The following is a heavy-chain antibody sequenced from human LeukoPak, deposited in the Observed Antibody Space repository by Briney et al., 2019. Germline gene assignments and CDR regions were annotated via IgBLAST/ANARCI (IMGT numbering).Heavy chain of an antibody. V-gene: IGHV4-38-2*02. D-gene: IGHD3-3*01. CDR3: ARVGPQPGIFGVVIIPPNWFDP. CDR2: IYHSGST. CDR1: GYSISSGYY. J-gene: IGHJ5*02. Sequence: SETLSLTCTVSGYSISSGYYWGWIRQPPGKGLEWIGSIYHSGSTYYNPSLKSRVTISVDTSKNQFSLKLSSVTAADTAVYYCARVGPQPGIFGVVIIPPNWFDPWGQGTLVTVSS.